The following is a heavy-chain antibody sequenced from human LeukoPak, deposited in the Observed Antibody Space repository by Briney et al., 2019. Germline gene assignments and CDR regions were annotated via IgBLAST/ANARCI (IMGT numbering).Heavy chain of an antibody. CDR2: INHSGST. Sequence: SETLSLTCAVYGGSFSGYYWDWIRQSPGKGLEWIGEINHSGSTNYNPSLKSRVTISLDTSNNQFSLKLSSVTAADTAVYYCARRPTGIDYWGQGTLVTVSS. CDR1: GGSFSGYY. CDR3: ARRPTGIDY. J-gene: IGHJ4*02. V-gene: IGHV4-34*01. D-gene: IGHD4-17*01.